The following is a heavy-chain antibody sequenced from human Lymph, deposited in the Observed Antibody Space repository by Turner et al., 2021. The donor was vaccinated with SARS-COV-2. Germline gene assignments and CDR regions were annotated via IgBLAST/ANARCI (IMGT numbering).Heavy chain of an antibody. CDR1: GFTFNDYA. J-gene: IGHJ6*02. Sequence: EVQLLEAGGGWVQPGGSLSLSCAGSGFTFNDYAMSWVRQAPGKGLEWVSTMSGIGGSAYYADSVKGRFIISRDNSKNTLYLQMNSLRAEDTAVYYCANLYPTVSWEFPYGMDVWGQGTTVTVSS. CDR2: MSGIGGSA. D-gene: IGHD3-16*01. V-gene: IGHV3-23*01. CDR3: ANLYPTVSWEFPYGMDV.